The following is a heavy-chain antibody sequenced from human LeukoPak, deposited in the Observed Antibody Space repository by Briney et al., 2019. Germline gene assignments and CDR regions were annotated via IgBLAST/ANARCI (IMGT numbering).Heavy chain of an antibody. CDR1: GYTFTGYY. D-gene: IGHD3-16*01. CDR2: INPNSGGT. CDR3: ARSVGGDDYFDY. J-gene: IGHJ4*02. Sequence: ASVKVSCKASGYTFTGYYMHWVRQAPGQGLEWMGWINPNSGGTNYAQKFQGRVTMTRDTSISTACMELSRLRSDDTAVYYCARSVGGDDYFDYWGQGTLVTVSS. V-gene: IGHV1-2*02.